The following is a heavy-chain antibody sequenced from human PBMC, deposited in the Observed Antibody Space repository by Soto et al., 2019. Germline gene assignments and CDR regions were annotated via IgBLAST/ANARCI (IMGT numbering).Heavy chain of an antibody. Sequence: QVQLQESGPGLVKPSETLSLTCTVSGGSISSYYWSWIRQPPGTGLEWIGYIYYSGSTNYNPSLKSRVTISVDTSKNQFSLKLSSVTAADTAVYYCARRYGSAFDFWGQGTMVTVSS. CDR2: IYYSGST. J-gene: IGHJ3*01. CDR1: GGSISSYY. D-gene: IGHD3-10*01. V-gene: IGHV4-59*01. CDR3: ARRYGSAFDF.